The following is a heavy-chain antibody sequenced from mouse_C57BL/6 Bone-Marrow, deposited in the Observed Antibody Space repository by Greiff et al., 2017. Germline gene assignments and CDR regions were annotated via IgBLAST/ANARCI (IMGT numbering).Heavy chain of an antibody. CDR1: GYTFTTYP. CDR2: FHPYNDAT. J-gene: IGHJ2*01. CDR3: ARGGNYGGYYFDY. D-gene: IGHD2-1*01. Sequence: QVQLQQSGAELVTPGASVKMSCKASGYTFTTYPIEWMKQNHGKSLEWVGNFHPYNDATKYNEKFKGKATLTVEKSSSTVYLELSRLTSDDSAVYYCARGGNYGGYYFDYWGQGTTLTVSS. V-gene: IGHV1-47*01.